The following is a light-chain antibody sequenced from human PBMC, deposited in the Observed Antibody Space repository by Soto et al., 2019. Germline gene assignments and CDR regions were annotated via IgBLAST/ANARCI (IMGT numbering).Light chain of an antibody. CDR1: SSGIGRYNF. CDR2: DVS. Sequence: QSVLTQPASVSGSAGQSISISCTGTSSGIGRYNFVSWYQQRPGQAPKLLIFDVSHRPSGISDRFSGSKSGYTASLTISGLQAEDEADYYCNSYTSTIPPYVFGTGTKVTVL. J-gene: IGLJ1*01. V-gene: IGLV2-14*01. CDR3: NSYTSTIPPYV.